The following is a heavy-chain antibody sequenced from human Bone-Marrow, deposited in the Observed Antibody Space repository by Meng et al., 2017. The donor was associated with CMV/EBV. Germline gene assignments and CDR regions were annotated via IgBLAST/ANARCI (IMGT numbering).Heavy chain of an antibody. D-gene: IGHD3-10*01. CDR3: ARDGSGVGPAFDI. V-gene: IGHV3-53*01. J-gene: IGHJ3*02. Sequence: GGSLRLSCAASAFTVSNNYMSWVRQAPGKGLEWVSVIYSGGSTYYADSVKGRFTIFRDKSKITLYLQMNSLRAEDTAMYYCARDGSGVGPAFDIWGQGPMVTVSS. CDR1: AFTVSNNY. CDR2: IYSGGST.